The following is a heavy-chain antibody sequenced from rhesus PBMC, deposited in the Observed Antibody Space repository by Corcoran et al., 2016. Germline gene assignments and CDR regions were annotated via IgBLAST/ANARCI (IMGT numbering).Heavy chain of an antibody. Sequence: QVQLQESGPGLVKPSETLSLTCAVSGGSISSSYYYWSWIRQAPGKGLEWMGYFSYGGRTDYNPSLRSRVTISRTASTNQCSRNLRSGTAADTAVYHGARHWGYSNSRFDYWGQGVLVAVSS. V-gene: IGHV4-122*02. J-gene: IGHJ4*01. CDR3: ARHWGYSNSRFDY. D-gene: IGHD4-23*01. CDR1: GGSISSSYYY. CDR2: FSYGGRT.